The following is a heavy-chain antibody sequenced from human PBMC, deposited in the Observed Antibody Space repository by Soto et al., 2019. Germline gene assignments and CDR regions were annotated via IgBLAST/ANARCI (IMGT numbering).Heavy chain of an antibody. Sequence: GASVKVSCKASGGTFSSYAISWVRQAPGQGLEWMGGIIPIFGTANYAQKFQGRVTITADESTSTAYMELSGLRSEDTAVYYCARDVSVGATSYFDYWGQGTLVTVSS. V-gene: IGHV1-69*13. CDR3: ARDVSVGATSYFDY. J-gene: IGHJ4*02. CDR2: IIPIFGTA. CDR1: GGTFSSYA. D-gene: IGHD1-26*01.